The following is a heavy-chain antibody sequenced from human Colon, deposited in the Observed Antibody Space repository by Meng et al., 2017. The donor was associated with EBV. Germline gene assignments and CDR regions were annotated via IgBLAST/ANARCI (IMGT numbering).Heavy chain of an antibody. D-gene: IGHD3-10*01. Sequence: QVPPQDAGSVLVKHSQTRSLSCTASGHAIPIGDYSCNWIRQHTGKGLEWIGSIYSSWNTFYNPSLHSRLTMSVETSKTQFSLRLTSVNAADTAVYYCARDRARLIKYNWFDPWGQGTLVTVSS. CDR2: IYSSWNT. J-gene: IGHJ5*02. V-gene: IGHV4-30-4*01. CDR3: ARDRARLIKYNWFDP. CDR1: GHAIPIGDYS.